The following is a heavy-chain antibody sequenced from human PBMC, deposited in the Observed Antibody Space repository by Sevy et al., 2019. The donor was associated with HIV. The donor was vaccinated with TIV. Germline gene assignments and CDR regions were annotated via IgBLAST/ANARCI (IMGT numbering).Heavy chain of an antibody. D-gene: IGHD3-16*02. J-gene: IGHJ4*02. CDR3: ATSIEGSVYR. CDR1: GFTFSSYW. Sequence: GGSLRLSCAASGFTFSSYWMHWVRQAPGKGLVWVSLINNDGSGTTYADSVKGRFTISRDNAKNTLFLQMNSLRAEDTAVYYCATSIEGSVYRWGQGTLVTVSS. V-gene: IGHV3-74*01. CDR2: INNDGSGT.